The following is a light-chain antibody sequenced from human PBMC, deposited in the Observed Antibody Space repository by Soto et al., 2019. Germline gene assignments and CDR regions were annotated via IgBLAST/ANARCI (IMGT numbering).Light chain of an antibody. CDR1: QGISSY. V-gene: IGKV1-9*01. J-gene: IGKJ1*01. CDR3: QQYKNWPWT. Sequence: DIQLTQSPSFLSASVGDRVTITCRASQGISSYLAWYQLKPGKAPKLLISTASTLQSGVPSRFSGSGSGTEFTLTISSLQPEDCAVYYCQQYKNWPWTFGQGTKVDIK. CDR2: TAS.